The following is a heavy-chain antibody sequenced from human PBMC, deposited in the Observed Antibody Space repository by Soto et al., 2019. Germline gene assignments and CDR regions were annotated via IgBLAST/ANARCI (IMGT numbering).Heavy chain of an antibody. D-gene: IGHD3-16*01. CDR1: GFSFSSYW. V-gene: IGHV3-7*03. CDR2: IKQDGREK. Sequence: DVQLVESGGDLVQPGGSLRLSCAASGFSFSSYWMTWVRQAPGKGLEWVANIKQDGREKYYVASVKGRFTISRDNGKNLLFLQMDSLTPDDTAVYYCAGDGVRNGAYNVWLDAWGQGTLVTVSS. J-gene: IGHJ5*02. CDR3: AGDGVRNGAYNVWLDA.